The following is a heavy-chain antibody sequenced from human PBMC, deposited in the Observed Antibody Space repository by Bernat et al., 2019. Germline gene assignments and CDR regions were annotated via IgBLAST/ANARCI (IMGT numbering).Heavy chain of an antibody. Sequence: QVQLVESGGGVVQPGRSLRLSCAASGFNLMSDGMHWVRQPPGKGLELVAVISSDGRVKYYAVSVRGRFTVSRDDSKSALDLQMNDLIVEDTAIYYCARGGFPYFDYWGQGTLLTVSS. J-gene: IGHJ4*02. CDR2: ISSDGRVK. CDR3: ARGGFPYFDY. CDR1: GFNLMSDG. V-gene: IGHV3-30*03.